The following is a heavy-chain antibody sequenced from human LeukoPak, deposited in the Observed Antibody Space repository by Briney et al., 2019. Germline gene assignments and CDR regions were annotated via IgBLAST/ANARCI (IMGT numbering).Heavy chain of an antibody. CDR1: GGSFSGYY. Sequence: KTSETLSLTCAVYGGSFSGYYWSWIRQPPGKGLEWIGEINHSGSTNYNPSLKSRVTIPVDTSKNQFSLKLSSVTAADTAVYYCARGTVTYNWFDPWGQGTLVTVSS. CDR2: INHSGST. D-gene: IGHD4-17*01. V-gene: IGHV4-34*01. J-gene: IGHJ5*02. CDR3: ARGTVTYNWFDP.